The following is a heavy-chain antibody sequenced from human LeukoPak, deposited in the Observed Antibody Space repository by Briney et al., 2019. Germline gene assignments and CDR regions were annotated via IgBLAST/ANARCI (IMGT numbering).Heavy chain of an antibody. CDR1: GYTFTSYD. D-gene: IGHD2-2*01. CDR2: MNPNSGNT. Sequence: ASVKVSCKASGYTFTSYDINWVRQATGQGLEWMGWMNPNSGNTGYAQKFQGRVTMTRNTSISTAYMELSSLRSGDTAVYYCARFCVDCSSTSCLYYFDYWGQGTLVTVSS. J-gene: IGHJ4*02. CDR3: ARFCVDCSSTSCLYYFDY. V-gene: IGHV1-8*01.